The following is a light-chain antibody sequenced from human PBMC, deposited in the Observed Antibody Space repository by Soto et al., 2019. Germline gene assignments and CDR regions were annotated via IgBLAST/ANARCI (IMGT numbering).Light chain of an antibody. V-gene: IGLV2-11*01. J-gene: IGLJ2*01. CDR1: SSNVGGYNY. CDR3: CSYAASYTVL. Sequence: QSALTQPRSVSASPGQSVTISCTGTSSNVGGYNYVSWYQQNPGKAPKLMIYDATKRPSGVPDRFSGSKSGNAASLTISGLQAEDEADYYCCSYAASYTVLFGGGTQLTVL. CDR2: DAT.